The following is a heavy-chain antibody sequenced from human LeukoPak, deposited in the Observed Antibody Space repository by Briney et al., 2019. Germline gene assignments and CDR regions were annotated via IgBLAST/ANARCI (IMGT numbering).Heavy chain of an antibody. J-gene: IGHJ6*02. Sequence: EGSLRLSCAASGFTFSSYWMSWVRQAPGKGLEWVANIKQDGSEKYYVDSVKGRFTISRDNAKNSLYLQMNSLRAEDTAVYYCARGGPPGYSSSWYSPYYYYGMDVWGQGTTVTVSS. CDR1: GFTFSSYW. CDR2: IKQDGSEK. D-gene: IGHD6-13*01. CDR3: ARGGPPGYSSSWYSPYYYYGMDV. V-gene: IGHV3-7*01.